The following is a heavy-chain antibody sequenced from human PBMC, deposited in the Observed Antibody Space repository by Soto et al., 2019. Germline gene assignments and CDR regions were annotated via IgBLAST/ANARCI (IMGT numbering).Heavy chain of an antibody. J-gene: IGHJ4*02. D-gene: IGHD2-15*01. CDR3: ARAPASGRSGGSCYRCYFDY. CDR2: IIPIFGTA. CDR1: GGTFSSYA. V-gene: IGHV1-69*06. Sequence: QVQLVQSGAEVKKPGSSVKVSCKASGGTFSSYAISWVRQAPGQGLEWMGGIIPIFGTANYAQKFQGRVTITADKSTSTAYMELSSLRSEDTAVYYCARAPASGRSGGSCYRCYFDYWGQGTLVTVSS.